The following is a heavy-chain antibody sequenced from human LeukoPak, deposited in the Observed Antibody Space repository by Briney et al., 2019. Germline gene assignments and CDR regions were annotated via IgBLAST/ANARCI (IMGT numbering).Heavy chain of an antibody. D-gene: IGHD2-2*01. V-gene: IGHV4-4*07. J-gene: IGHJ6*03. CDR2: IYTSGST. CDR3: ARGSKYQLPYYYYYYMDV. CDR1: GGSISSYY. Sequence: SETLSLTCTVSGGSISSYYWRWIRQPAGKGLEWIGRIYTSGSTNYNPSLKSRVTMSVDTPKNQFSPKLSSVTAADTVVYYCARGSKYQLPYYYYYYMDVWGKGTTVTVSS.